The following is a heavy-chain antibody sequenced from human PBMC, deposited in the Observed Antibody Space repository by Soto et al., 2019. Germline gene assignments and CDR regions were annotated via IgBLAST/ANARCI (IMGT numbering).Heavy chain of an antibody. D-gene: IGHD4-17*01. CDR2: IYYSGST. V-gene: IGHV4-31*03. J-gene: IGHJ5*02. Sequence: PSETLSLTCTVSGGSISSGGYYWSWIRQHPGKGLEWIGYIYYSGSTYYNPSPKSRVTISVDTSKNQFSLKLSSVTAADTAVYYCARTRNDYGEAWFDPWGQGTLVTVSS. CDR3: ARTRNDYGEAWFDP. CDR1: GGSISSGGYY.